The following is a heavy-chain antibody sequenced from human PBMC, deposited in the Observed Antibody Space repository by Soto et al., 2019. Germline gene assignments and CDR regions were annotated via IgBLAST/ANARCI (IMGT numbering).Heavy chain of an antibody. CDR1: GYTCTSYG. CDR3: ARDGDRGAAAVY. CDR2: LSAYNGNT. D-gene: IGHD6-13*01. J-gene: IGHJ4*02. Sequence: QVQLVQSGAEVKKPGASVTVACKASGYTCTSYGISWVRQAPGQGVEWMGWLSAYNGNTNYAQKLQGRVTMTTDTSTRTAYMEQRRLRADGTAVYSSARDGDRGAAAVYWGQGTLATVSS. V-gene: IGHV1-18*01.